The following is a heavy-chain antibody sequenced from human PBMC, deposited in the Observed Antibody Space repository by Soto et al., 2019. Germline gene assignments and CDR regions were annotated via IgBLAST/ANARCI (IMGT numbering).Heavy chain of an antibody. D-gene: IGHD2-21*02. CDR2: IYHSGST. Sequence: QVQLQESGPGLVKPSWTLSLTCAVSGGSISSSNWWSWVRQPPGKGLEWIGEIYHSGSTNYTPSLKNRVTISVDKSKNQFSLKLSSVTAADTAVYYWARTSLAYCGGDCYHFDYWGQGTLVTVSS. V-gene: IGHV4-4*02. CDR1: GGSISSSNW. J-gene: IGHJ4*02. CDR3: ARTSLAYCGGDCYHFDY.